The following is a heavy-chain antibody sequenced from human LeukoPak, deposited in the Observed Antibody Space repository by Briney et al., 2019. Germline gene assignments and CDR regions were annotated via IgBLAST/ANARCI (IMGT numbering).Heavy chain of an antibody. CDR1: GGSISSSSYY. V-gene: IGHV4-39*07. Sequence: SETLSLTCTVSGGSISSSSYYWGWIRQPPGKGLEWIGSIYYSGSTYYNPSLKSRVTISVDTSKNQFSLKLSSVTAADTAVYYCARDRGSSWYAGFDYWGQGILVTVSS. CDR2: IYYSGST. J-gene: IGHJ4*02. D-gene: IGHD6-13*01. CDR3: ARDRGSSWYAGFDY.